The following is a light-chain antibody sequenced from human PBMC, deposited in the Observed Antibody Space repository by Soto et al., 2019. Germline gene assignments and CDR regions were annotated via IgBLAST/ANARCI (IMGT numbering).Light chain of an antibody. V-gene: IGLV1-40*01. J-gene: IGLJ2*01. CDR3: LLYYGGAVV. CDR2: GNT. CDR1: RSNIGAGYD. Sequence: QSVLTQPPSVSGAPGQRVTISCTGSRSNIGAGYDVHWYQQLPGTAPKLLIDGNTNRPSGIPDRFSGSKSGTSASLAITGLQAEDEADYYCLLYYGGAVVFGGGTKLTVL.